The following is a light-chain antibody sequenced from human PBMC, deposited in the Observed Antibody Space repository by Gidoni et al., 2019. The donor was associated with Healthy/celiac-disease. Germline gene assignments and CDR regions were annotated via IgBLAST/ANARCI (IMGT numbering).Light chain of an antibody. CDR3: QSYDSSLSADYV. Sequence: QSVLTQPPSVSGAPGQRVTISCTGSSSNIGAGYDVHWYQQLPGTAPKLLLYGNSNRPSGVPDRFSGSKSGTSASLAITGLQAEDEADYYCQSYDSSLSADYVFGTGTMVTVL. CDR1: SSNIGAGYD. J-gene: IGLJ1*01. CDR2: GNS. V-gene: IGLV1-40*01.